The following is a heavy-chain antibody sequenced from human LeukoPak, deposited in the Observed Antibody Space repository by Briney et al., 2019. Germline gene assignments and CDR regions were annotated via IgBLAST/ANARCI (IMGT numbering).Heavy chain of an antibody. D-gene: IGHD3-22*01. Sequence: SETLSLTCTVSGGSISSYYWSWIRQPPGKGLEWIGYIYYSGSTNYNPSLKSRVTISVDTSKNQFSLKLSSVPAADTAVYYCARAPYYYDSSGYDYWGRGTLVTVSS. J-gene: IGHJ4*02. CDR2: IYYSGST. CDR1: GGSISSYY. CDR3: ARAPYYYDSSGYDY. V-gene: IGHV4-59*01.